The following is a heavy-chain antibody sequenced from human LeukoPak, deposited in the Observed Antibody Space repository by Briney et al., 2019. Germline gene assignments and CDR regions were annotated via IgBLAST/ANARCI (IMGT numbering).Heavy chain of an antibody. CDR3: AREYSGNYLDY. CDR2: INSDGTST. V-gene: IGHV3-74*01. J-gene: IGHJ4*02. Sequence: GGSLRLSCAASGFTFSSSWMHWVRQAPGKGLVWVSLINSDGTSTSYADSVKGRFTISRDNAKNTLYLQINSLRAEDAAVYYCAREYSGNYLDYWGQGTLVTVSS. D-gene: IGHD1-26*01. CDR1: GFTFSSSW.